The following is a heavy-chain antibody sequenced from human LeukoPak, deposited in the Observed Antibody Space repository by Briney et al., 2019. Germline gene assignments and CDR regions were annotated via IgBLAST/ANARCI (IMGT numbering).Heavy chain of an antibody. CDR1: GFTFGDYA. CDR3: TKGITGTRVDY. Sequence: GGSLRLSCTASGFTFGDYAMSWVRQAPGKGLEWVGFIRSKAYGGTTEYAASVKGRFTIPRDDSKSIAYLQMNSLKTEDTAVYYCTKGITGTRVDYWGQGTLVTVSS. CDR2: IRSKAYGGTT. J-gene: IGHJ4*02. D-gene: IGHD1-7*01. V-gene: IGHV3-49*04.